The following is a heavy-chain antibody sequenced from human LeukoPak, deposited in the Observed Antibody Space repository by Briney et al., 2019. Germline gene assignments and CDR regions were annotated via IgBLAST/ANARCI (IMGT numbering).Heavy chain of an antibody. D-gene: IGHD3-22*01. V-gene: IGHV4-61*02. CDR1: GGSISSGSYY. Sequence: PSQTLSLTCTVSGGSISSGSYYWSWIRQPAGRGLEWIGRIYTSGSTNYNPSLKSRVTISVDTSKNQFSLKLSSVTAADTAVYYCARDLRGGYYYDSWYFDYWGQGTLVTVSS. CDR3: ARDLRGGYYYDSWYFDY. J-gene: IGHJ4*02. CDR2: IYTSGST.